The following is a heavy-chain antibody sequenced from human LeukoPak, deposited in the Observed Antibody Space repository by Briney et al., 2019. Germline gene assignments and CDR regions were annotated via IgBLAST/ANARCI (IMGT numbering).Heavy chain of an antibody. V-gene: IGHV3-23*01. Sequence: PGGSLRLSCAASGFTFSSYAMRWVRQAPNKGLEWVSLISDGGDITSYADSVKGRFTISRDNAKNTLYLQMNSLRAEDTAVYYCTKSDWFDPWGQGTLVTVSS. J-gene: IGHJ5*02. CDR1: GFTFSSYA. CDR2: ISDGGDIT. CDR3: TKSDWFDP.